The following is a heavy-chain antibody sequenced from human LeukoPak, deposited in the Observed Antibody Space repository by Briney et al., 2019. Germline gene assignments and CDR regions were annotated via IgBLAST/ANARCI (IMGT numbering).Heavy chain of an antibody. CDR3: ARDAYRDGSGSSPNWFDP. CDR2: INPSGGTT. J-gene: IGHJ5*02. CDR1: GYTFTNYY. D-gene: IGHD3-22*01. Sequence: ASVKLSCKTPGYTFTNYYIHWVRQAPGHGLEWMGIINPSGGTTNYAQKFQGRVAMTRDTSTSTVSMDLSSLTSDDTAIYYCARDAYRDGSGSSPNWFDPWGQGTLVTVSS. V-gene: IGHV1-46*01.